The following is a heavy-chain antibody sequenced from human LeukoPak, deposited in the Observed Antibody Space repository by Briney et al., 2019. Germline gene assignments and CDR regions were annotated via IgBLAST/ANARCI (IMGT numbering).Heavy chain of an antibody. CDR3: ARDGESPPDSSFDY. D-gene: IGHD3-10*01. J-gene: IGHJ4*02. V-gene: IGHV4-4*07. CDR1: GGSISSYY. CDR2: IHTSGST. Sequence: SETLSLTCTVSGGSISSYYWSWIRQPAGKGLEWIGRIHTSGSTNYNPSLKSRVTMSVDTSKNQFSLKLSSVTAADTGVYYCARDGESPPDSSFDYWGQGTLVTVSS.